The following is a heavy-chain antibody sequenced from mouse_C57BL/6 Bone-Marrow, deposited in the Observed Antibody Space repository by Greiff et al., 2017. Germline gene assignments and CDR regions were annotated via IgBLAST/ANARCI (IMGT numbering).Heavy chain of an antibody. V-gene: IGHV1-7*01. J-gene: IGHJ3*01. CDR3: ASYYGSSAWFAY. D-gene: IGHD1-1*01. CDR2: INPSTGYT. CDR1: GYTFTSYW. Sequence: QVHVKQSGAELAKPGASVKMSCKASGYTFTSYWMHWVKQRPGQGLEWIGYINPSTGYTEYNQKFKDKATLTADKSSSTAYMQLSSLTSEVSAVYYCASYYGSSAWFAYWGQGTLVTVSA.